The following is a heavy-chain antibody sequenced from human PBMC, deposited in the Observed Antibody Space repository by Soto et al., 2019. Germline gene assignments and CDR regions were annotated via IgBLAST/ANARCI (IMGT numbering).Heavy chain of an antibody. CDR3: ARGSSPANYYDSSGSLGY. CDR1: GGTFSSYA. J-gene: IGHJ4*02. D-gene: IGHD3-22*01. Sequence: VKVSCKASGGTFSSYAISWVRQAPGQGLEWMGGIIPIFGTANYVQKFQGRVTITADESTSTAYMELSSLRPEDTAVYYCARGSSPANYYDSSGSLGYWGQGTLVTVSS. V-gene: IGHV1-69*13. CDR2: IIPIFGTA.